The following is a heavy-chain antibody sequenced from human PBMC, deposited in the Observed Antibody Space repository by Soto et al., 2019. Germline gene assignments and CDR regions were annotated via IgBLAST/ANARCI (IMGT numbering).Heavy chain of an antibody. CDR1: GGSFRGYY. J-gene: IGHJ3*01. CDR2: INHRGST. D-gene: IGHD7-27*01. CDR3: ARNPWGSPGRDAFDL. V-gene: IGHV4-34*01. Sequence: SETLSLTCAVYGGSFRGYYWSWIRQPPGKGLEWIGEINHRGSTNYNPSLKSRVTISVDTSKNQVSLKLSSVTAADTAVYYCARNPWGSPGRDAFDLWGQGTMVTVSS.